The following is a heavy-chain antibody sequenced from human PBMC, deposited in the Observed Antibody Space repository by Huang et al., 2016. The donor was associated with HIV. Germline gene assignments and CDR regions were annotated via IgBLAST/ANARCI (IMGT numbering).Heavy chain of an antibody. CDR3: TTEGRDSSGRYGALY. D-gene: IGHD6-19*01. CDR1: GFTFSSAW. CDR2: IKSKPDGGTT. Sequence: EVQLVEYGGDLVKPGGSLRLSCAASGFTFSSAWMSWVRQAHRRVLEWGGRIKSKPDGGTTDYAALVKDRFMISRDDSKNTLNLQMNSLKTEDTAVYYCTTEGRDSSGRYGALYWGQGTPVTVSS. V-gene: IGHV3-15*01. J-gene: IGHJ4*02.